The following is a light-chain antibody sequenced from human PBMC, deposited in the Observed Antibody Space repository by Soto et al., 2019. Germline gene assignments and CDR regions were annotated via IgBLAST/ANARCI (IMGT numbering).Light chain of an antibody. J-gene: IGLJ3*02. Sequence: QSVLTQPASVSGSPGQSISISCTGTSSDVGGYNHVSWYQQDPGKAPKLLIYDVSNRPSGVSSRFSGSKSANTASLTISGLQAEDEADYYCSSYTSTSTRLVFGGGTQLTVL. CDR2: DVS. CDR3: SSYTSTSTRLV. V-gene: IGLV2-14*01. CDR1: SSDVGGYNH.